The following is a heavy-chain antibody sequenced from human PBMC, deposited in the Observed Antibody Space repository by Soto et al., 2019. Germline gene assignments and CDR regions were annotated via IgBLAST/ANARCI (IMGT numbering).Heavy chain of an antibody. CDR3: AREITGITGGNYGGNSGYFDY. CDR1: GGTFSSYA. J-gene: IGHJ4*02. CDR2: IIPIFGTA. V-gene: IGHV1-69*01. D-gene: IGHD4-17*01. Sequence: QVQLVQSGAEVKKPGSSVKVSCKASGGTFSSYAISWVRQAPGQGLEWMGGIIPIFGTANYAQKFQGRVTITADESTSTAYMELSSLRSEDTAVYYCAREITGITGGNYGGNSGYFDYWGQGTLVTVSS.